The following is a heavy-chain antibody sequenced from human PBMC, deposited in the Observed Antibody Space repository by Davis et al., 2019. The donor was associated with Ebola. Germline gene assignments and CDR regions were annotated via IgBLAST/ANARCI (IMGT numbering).Heavy chain of an antibody. J-gene: IGHJ4*02. Sequence: GESLKISCKGSGYRFTSYWIGWVRQMPGKGLEWMGIIYPGDSDTRYSPSFQGQVTISADKSISIAYLQWSSLKASDTAMYYCARFDCSGGRCYGTGVDYWGQGTLVTVSS. CDR1: GYRFTSYW. CDR3: ARFDCSGGRCYGTGVDY. V-gene: IGHV5-51*01. D-gene: IGHD2-15*01. CDR2: IYPGDSDT.